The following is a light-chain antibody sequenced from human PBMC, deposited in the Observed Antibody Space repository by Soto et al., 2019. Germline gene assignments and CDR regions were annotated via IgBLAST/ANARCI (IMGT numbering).Light chain of an antibody. J-gene: IGLJ1*01. Sequence: QSVLTQPASVCVSPGQSITISCTGTSGDIGSYNRVSWYQQHPGKAPKLIIYEVTDRPSGVSNRFSGSKSGNTASLTISGLQAEDEAEYYCSSYTNINTRACVFGTGTKVTVL. V-gene: IGLV2-14*01. CDR1: SGDIGSYNR. CDR2: EVT. CDR3: SSYTNINTRACV.